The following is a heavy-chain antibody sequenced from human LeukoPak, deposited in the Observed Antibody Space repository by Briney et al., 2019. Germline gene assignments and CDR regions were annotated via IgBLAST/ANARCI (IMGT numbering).Heavy chain of an antibody. V-gene: IGHV1-2*02. CDR2: INPNSGGT. J-gene: IGHJ4*02. CDR3: ARDDYYDSSGHDY. CDR1: GYTFTSYD. Sequence: ASVKVSCKASGYTFTSYDINWVRQATGQGLEWMGWINPNSGGTNYAQKFQGRVTMTRDTSISTAYMELSRLRSDDTAVYYCARDDYYDSSGHDYWGQGTLVTVSS. D-gene: IGHD3-22*01.